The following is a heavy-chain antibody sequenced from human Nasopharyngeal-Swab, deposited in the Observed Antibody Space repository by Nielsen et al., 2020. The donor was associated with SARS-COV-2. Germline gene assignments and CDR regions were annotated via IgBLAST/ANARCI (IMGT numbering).Heavy chain of an antibody. CDR1: GFTFSSYA. CDR2: ISYDGSNK. J-gene: IGHJ3*02. V-gene: IGHV3-30-3*01. Sequence: GESLKISCAASGFTFSSYAMHWVRQAPGKGLEWVAVISYDGSNKYYADSVKGRFTISRDNSKNTLYLQMNSLRAEDTAVYYCAREGLGVTIFGVVQSRALDIWGQGTMVTVSS. D-gene: IGHD3-3*01. CDR3: AREGLGVTIFGVVQSRALDI.